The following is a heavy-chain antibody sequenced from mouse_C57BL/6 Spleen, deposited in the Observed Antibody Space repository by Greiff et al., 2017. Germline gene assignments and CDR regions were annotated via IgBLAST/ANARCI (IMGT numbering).Heavy chain of an antibody. J-gene: IGHJ4*01. CDR1: GFNIKNTY. CDR2: IDPANGNT. CDR3: ARSGSLWSYAMDY. Sequence: EVKLVESVAELVRPGASVKLSCTASGFNIKNTYMHWVKQRPEQGLEWIGRIDPANGNTTYAPKFQGKATITADTSSNTAYLQLSSLTSEDTASYYCARSGSLWSYAMDYWGQGTSVTVSS. V-gene: IGHV14-3*01. D-gene: IGHD1-1*02.